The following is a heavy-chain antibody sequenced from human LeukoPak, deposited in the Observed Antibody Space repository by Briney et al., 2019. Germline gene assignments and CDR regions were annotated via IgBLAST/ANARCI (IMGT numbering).Heavy chain of an antibody. Sequence: GRSLRLSCAASGFTFSSYGMHWVRQAPGKGLEWVSSISSRSTHKYYTDSVKGRFTISRDNAKNSLYLQMNSLTVEDTAIFYCARMGDYGGDAYDIWGQGTMLTVSS. D-gene: IGHD4-17*01. CDR2: ISSRSTHK. V-gene: IGHV3-21*06. J-gene: IGHJ3*02. CDR1: GFTFSSYG. CDR3: ARMGDYGGDAYDI.